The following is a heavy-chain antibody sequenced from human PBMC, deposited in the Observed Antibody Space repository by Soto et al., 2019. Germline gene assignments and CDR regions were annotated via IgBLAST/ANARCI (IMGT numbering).Heavy chain of an antibody. D-gene: IGHD4-4*01. CDR1: GYTFTSYG. V-gene: IGHV1-18*01. CDR3: ATTTVTRKLSY. Sequence: ASVKVACKASGYTFTSYGISWVRQAPGQGLEWMGWISAYNGNTNYAQKLQGRVTMTTDTSTSTAYMELRILRSDDTAVYYCATTTVTRKLSYWGQGTPVTVSS. CDR2: ISAYNGNT. J-gene: IGHJ4*02.